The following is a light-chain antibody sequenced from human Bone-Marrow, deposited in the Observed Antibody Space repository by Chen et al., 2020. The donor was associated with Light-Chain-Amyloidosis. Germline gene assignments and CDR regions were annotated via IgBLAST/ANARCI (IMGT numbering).Light chain of an antibody. CDR3: QVWDRSSDRPV. CDR1: NIGSTS. V-gene: IGLV3-21*02. CDR2: DDS. Sequence: SYVLTQPSSVSVAPGPTATIACGGNNIGSTSVHWYQQTPGQAPLLVVYDDSDRPSGSPERLSGSNSGNTATLTISRVEAGDEADYDCQVWDRSSDRPVFGGGTKLTVL. J-gene: IGLJ3*02.